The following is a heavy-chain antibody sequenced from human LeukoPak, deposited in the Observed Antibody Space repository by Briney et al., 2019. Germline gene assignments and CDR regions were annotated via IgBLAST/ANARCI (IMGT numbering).Heavy chain of an antibody. CDR2: IYSDGTT. Sequence: EGSLRLSCAASGFTVSSNYMSWIRQTPGRGLEWVSVIYSDGTTKYADSAKGRFTISRDNSKSMVYLQMDRLRAEDTAVYYCARCKGGWSDHFYGMDVWGQGTTVTVSS. D-gene: IGHD6-19*01. J-gene: IGHJ6*02. CDR3: ARCKGGWSDHFYGMDV. CDR1: GFTVSSNY. V-gene: IGHV3-53*01.